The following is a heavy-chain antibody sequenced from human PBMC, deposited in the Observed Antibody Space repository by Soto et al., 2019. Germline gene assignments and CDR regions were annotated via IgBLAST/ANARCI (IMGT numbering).Heavy chain of an antibody. CDR2: IYYSGST. CDR1: GGSISSYY. CDR3: GRDRIDTMVGGVIRGYRTVYYYYHMDV. Sequence: PSETLSLTCTVSGGSISSYYWSWIRQPPGKGLEWIGYIYYSGSTNYNPSLRSRVTISVDTSKNQFSLKLSSVTAADTAVYYCGRDRIDTMVGGVIRGYRTVYYYYHMDVWGKGTTVTVSS. J-gene: IGHJ6*03. V-gene: IGHV4-59*01. D-gene: IGHD3-10*01.